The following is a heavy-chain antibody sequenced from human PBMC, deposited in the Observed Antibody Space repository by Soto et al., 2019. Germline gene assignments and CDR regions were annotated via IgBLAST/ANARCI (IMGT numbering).Heavy chain of an antibody. CDR3: ARDFGDSSGYYYNWFDP. Sequence: SETLSLTCTVSGGSISSYYWSWIRQPPGKGLEWIGYIYYSGSTNYNPSLKSRVTISVDTSKNQFSLKLSSVTAADTAVYYCARDFGDSSGYYYNWFDPWGKGTLVTVSS. D-gene: IGHD3-22*01. CDR1: GGSISSYY. CDR2: IYYSGST. J-gene: IGHJ5*02. V-gene: IGHV4-59*01.